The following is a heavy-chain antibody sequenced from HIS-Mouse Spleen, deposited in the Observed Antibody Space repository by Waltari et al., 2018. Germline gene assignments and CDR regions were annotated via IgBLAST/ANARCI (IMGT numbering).Heavy chain of an antibody. Sequence: EVQLVESGRALVKPGGSLRFSCAAAGFPFSGLGISWFRQAPGKGLEWVANIKQDGSEKYYVDSVKGRFTISRDNAKNSLYLQMNSLRAEDTAVYYCAREGDSGSYFDYWGQGTLVTVSS. CDR1: GFPFSGLG. CDR2: IKQDGSEK. V-gene: IGHV3-7*01. CDR3: AREGDSGSYFDY. J-gene: IGHJ4*02. D-gene: IGHD1-26*01.